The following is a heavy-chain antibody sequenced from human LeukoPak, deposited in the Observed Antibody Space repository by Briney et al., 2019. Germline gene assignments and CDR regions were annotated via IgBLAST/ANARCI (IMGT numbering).Heavy chain of an antibody. CDR2: IYTSGST. J-gene: IGHJ4*02. V-gene: IGHV4-4*07. CDR3: ARVDFWSGLFDY. Sequence: KPSETLSLTCTVSGGSISSYYWSWIRQPAGKGVEWIGRIYTSGSTNYNPSLKSRVTISVDTCKNQFSLKLSSVTAADTAVYYCARVDFWSGLFDYWGQGTLVTVSS. D-gene: IGHD3-3*01. CDR1: GGSISSYY.